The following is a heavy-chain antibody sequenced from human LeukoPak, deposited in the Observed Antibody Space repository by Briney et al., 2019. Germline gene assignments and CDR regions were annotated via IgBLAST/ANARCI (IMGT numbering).Heavy chain of an antibody. CDR1: GYTLTELS. J-gene: IGHJ4*02. Sequence: ASVKVSCKVSGYTLTELSMHWVRQAPGKGLEWMGCLDPEDGETIYAQKFQGRVTMTEDTSTDTAYMELSSLRSEDTAVYYCATWEVVTAIHYFDYWGQGTLVTVSS. CDR3: ATWEVVTAIHYFDY. D-gene: IGHD2-21*02. CDR2: LDPEDGET. V-gene: IGHV1-24*01.